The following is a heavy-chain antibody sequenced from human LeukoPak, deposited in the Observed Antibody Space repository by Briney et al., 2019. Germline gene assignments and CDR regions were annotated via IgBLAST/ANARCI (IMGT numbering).Heavy chain of an antibody. J-gene: IGHJ4*02. V-gene: IGHV3-21*01. D-gene: IGHD4-17*01. CDR2: ISSSSSYI. CDR3: ARGRHGDYEYYFDY. Sequence: KPGGSLRLSCAASGFTFSSYSMNWVRQAPGKGLEWVSSISSSSSYIYYADSVKGRFTISRDNAKNSLYLQMNSLRAEDTAVYYCARGRHGDYEYYFDYWGQGTLVTVSS. CDR1: GFTFSSYS.